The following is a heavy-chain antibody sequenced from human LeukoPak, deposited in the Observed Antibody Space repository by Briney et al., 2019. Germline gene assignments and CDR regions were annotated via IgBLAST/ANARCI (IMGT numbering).Heavy chain of an antibody. CDR2: LNPNYRDT. V-gene: IGHV1-18*01. D-gene: IGHD4-11*01. CDR3: ARGAYDYDAFDI. J-gene: IGHJ3*02. Sequence: ASVNVSCKASGYTFTSYGISWVRQAPGQGLEWMGRLNPNYRDTNFAQRFQGRVTMTRDTTITTAFMELNNLRSDDTAIYYCARGAYDYDAFDIWGQGTMVTVSS. CDR1: GYTFTSYG.